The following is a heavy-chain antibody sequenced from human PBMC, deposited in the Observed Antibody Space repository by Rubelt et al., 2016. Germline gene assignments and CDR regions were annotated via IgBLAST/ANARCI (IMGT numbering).Heavy chain of an antibody. Sequence: GGGLVQPGGSLRLSCAASGFTFTFYWMHWVRPAPGKGLVWVSRIINDGSTTDYEDSVKGRFPISRDNDKTTLYLQMHSLRVEDTAVYYCAKDKTTYQDIVVVPAAIFDYWGQGTLVTVSS. J-gene: IGHJ4*02. CDR3: AKDKTTYQDIVVVPAAIFDY. CDR1: GFTFTFYW. V-gene: IGHV3-74*01. CDR2: IINDGSTT. D-gene: IGHD2-2*01.